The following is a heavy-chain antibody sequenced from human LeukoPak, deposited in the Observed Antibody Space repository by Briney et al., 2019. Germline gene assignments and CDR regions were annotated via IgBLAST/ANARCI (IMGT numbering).Heavy chain of an antibody. J-gene: IGHJ6*03. V-gene: IGHV3-48*01. CDR3: AGKYCTNGVCYKGYYYMDV. CDR1: GFTFSSYS. Sequence: GGSLRLSCAASGFTFSSYSMNGVRQAPGKGLEWGSYISSSSSTIYYADPVKVRFTISRDNAKNSLYLQMNSLRAEYTAVYYCAGKYCTNGVCYKGYYYMDVWGKGNTVTVSS. CDR2: ISSSSSTI. D-gene: IGHD2-8*01.